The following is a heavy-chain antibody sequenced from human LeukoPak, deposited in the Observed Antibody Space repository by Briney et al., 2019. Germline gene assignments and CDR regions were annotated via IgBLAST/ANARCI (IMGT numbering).Heavy chain of an antibody. D-gene: IGHD1-26*01. CDR1: GFTFINTW. J-gene: IGHJ3*02. CDR2: IKSKTDGGTT. Sequence: GGSLRLSCAASGFTFINTWISWVRQAPGKGLEWVGHIKSKTDGGTTDYGAPVNGRFTISRDDSKNTVYLQMNSLRAEDTAVYYCARGGSYLSAFDIWGQGTMVTVSS. CDR3: ARGGSYLSAFDI. V-gene: IGHV3-15*01.